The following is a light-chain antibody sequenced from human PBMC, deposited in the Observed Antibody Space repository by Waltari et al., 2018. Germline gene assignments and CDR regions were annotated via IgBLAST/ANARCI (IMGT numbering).Light chain of an antibody. CDR3: QQYYSYLT. Sequence: AILITQSPSSLSASTGDRVTITCRASQGISSYLAWYQQKPGKAPNLLIYAASTLQSGVPSRFSGSGSGTDFTLTISCLQSEDFATYYCQQYYSYLTFGQGTKLEIK. V-gene: IGKV1-8*01. CDR2: AAS. J-gene: IGKJ2*01. CDR1: QGISSY.